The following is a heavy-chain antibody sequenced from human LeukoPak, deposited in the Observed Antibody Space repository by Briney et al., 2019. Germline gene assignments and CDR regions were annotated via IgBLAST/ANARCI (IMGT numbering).Heavy chain of an antibody. V-gene: IGHV1-58*01. CDR2: IVVGSGNT. CDR1: GFTFTSSA. J-gene: IGHJ3*02. D-gene: IGHD1-26*01. CDR3: AAPGMGAEQAFDI. Sequence: SVKVSRKASGFTFTSSAVQWVRQARGQRPEWVGWIVVGSGNTNYAQKFQERVTITRDMSTSTAYMELSSLRSEDTAVYYCAAPGMGAEQAFDIWGQGTMVTVSS.